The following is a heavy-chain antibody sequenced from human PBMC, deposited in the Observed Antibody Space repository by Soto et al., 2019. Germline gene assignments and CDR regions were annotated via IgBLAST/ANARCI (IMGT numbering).Heavy chain of an antibody. CDR1: GGTFSPYT. V-gene: IGHV1-69*08. Sequence: QVQLVQSGAEVKKPGSSVKVSCKASGGTFSPYTINWVRQAPGQGLVWIARIIPFHGVTNYAQKFQARVTITADKSTSTAYMELSGRRLEDTAMYYCTRDWEITVSTWSFGGFWGRGTLVTVSS. CDR2: IIPFHGVT. CDR3: TRDWEITVSTWSFGGF. D-gene: IGHD3-10*01. J-gene: IGHJ4*02.